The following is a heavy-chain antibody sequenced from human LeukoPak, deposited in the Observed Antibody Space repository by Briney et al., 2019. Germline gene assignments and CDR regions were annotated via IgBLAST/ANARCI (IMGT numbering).Heavy chain of an antibody. D-gene: IGHD5-12*01. CDR1: GYTFTNYY. Sequence: ASVKVSCKASGYTFTNYYIHWVRQAPGQGLEWMGIIDPSGGRASYAQKLQGRVTVTGDTSTNTVYMELSSLRSEDTAVYYCARVGGCYDFDSNGGYWGQGTLVTVSS. V-gene: IGHV1-46*04. CDR2: IDPSGGRA. CDR3: ARVGGCYDFDSNGGY. J-gene: IGHJ4*02.